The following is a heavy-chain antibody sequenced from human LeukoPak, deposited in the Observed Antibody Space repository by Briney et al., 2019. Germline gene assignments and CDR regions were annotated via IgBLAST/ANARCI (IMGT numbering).Heavy chain of an antibody. CDR1: GGSISSYY. J-gene: IGHJ5*02. CDR3: ARGSIAAVGTRWFDP. V-gene: IGHV4-4*07. CDR2: IYTSGST. Sequence: SETLSLTCTVSGGSISSYYWSWIRQPAGKGLEWIGRIYTSGSTNYNPSLQSRVTMSVDTSKNQFSLKVSSVTAADTAVYYCARGSIAAVGTRWFDPWGQGTLVTVSS. D-gene: IGHD6-13*01.